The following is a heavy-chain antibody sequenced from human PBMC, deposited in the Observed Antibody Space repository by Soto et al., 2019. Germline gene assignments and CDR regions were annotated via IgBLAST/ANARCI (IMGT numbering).Heavy chain of an antibody. Sequence: EVQLAESGGDLVQPGGSLRLSCVGSGFTFSYYAMNWVRQAPGKGLERVAFISHTDRLTHYPDSVKGRFTISRDNAQNSLYLEMTSRRVEDIGVFYCASVTGRASVDLWGQGTLVTVS. D-gene: IGHD1-26*01. CDR1: GFTFSYYA. CDR3: ASVTGRASVDL. V-gene: IGHV3-48*03. J-gene: IGHJ5*02. CDR2: ISHTDRLT.